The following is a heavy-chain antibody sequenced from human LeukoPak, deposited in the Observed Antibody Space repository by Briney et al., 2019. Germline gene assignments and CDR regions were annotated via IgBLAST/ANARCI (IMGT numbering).Heavy chain of an antibody. CDR2: IYTSGST. V-gene: IGHV4-61*08. J-gene: IGHJ4*02. Sequence: KPSETLSLTCTVSGGSISSGDYYWSWIRQPPGKGLEWIGRIYTSGSTNYNPSLKSRVTISVDTSKNQFSLKLSSVTAADTAVYYCARGIGGFAVANGGDWGQGTLVTVSS. CDR1: GGSISSGDYY. CDR3: ARGIGGFAVANGGD. D-gene: IGHD3-16*01.